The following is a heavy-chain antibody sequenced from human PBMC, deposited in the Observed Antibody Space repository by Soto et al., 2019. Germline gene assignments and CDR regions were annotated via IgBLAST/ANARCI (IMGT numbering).Heavy chain of an antibody. CDR2: ISYDGNTK. CDR1: GFIFSTYA. J-gene: IGHJ6*02. D-gene: IGHD3-9*01. CDR3: ARPGSGYDVLTGRYFYYYHTVDV. Sequence: GGSLRLSCAAYGFIFSTYAMHWVRQPPGKGLEWVAVISYDGNTKDYADSVKGRFSISRDNSKNTVYLQMSSLRTEDTAVYYCARPGSGYDVLTGRYFYYYHTVDVWGQGTTVTVSS. V-gene: IGHV3-30-3*01.